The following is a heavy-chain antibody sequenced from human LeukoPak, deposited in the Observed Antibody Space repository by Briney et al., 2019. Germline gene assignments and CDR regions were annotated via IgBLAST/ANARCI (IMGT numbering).Heavy chain of an antibody. CDR3: ASLSNGAENWFDP. CDR2: IYYSGST. Sequence: SETLSLTCTVSGGSISSSSYYWSWIRQPPGKGLEWIGYIYYSGSTNYNPSLKSRVTISVDTSKNQFSLKLSSVTAADTAVYYCASLSNGAENWFDPWGQGTLVTVSS. J-gene: IGHJ5*02. V-gene: IGHV4-61*01. D-gene: IGHD2-8*01. CDR1: GGSISSSSYY.